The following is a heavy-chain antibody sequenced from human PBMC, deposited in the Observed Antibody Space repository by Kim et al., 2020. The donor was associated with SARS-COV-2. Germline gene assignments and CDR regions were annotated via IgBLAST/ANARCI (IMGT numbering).Heavy chain of an antibody. D-gene: IGHD1-26*01. CDR2: INGGGSQK. CDR1: GFTFSGNW. J-gene: IGHJ4*02. Sequence: GGSLRLSCAASGFTFSGNWMTWVRQAAGKGLEWVACINGGGSQKYYVDSAKGRFTISRDNAKNSVYLQMNSLRGEDTAVYYCARGIGVDDWDQETLVTVS. V-gene: IGHV3-7*04. CDR3: ARGIGVDD.